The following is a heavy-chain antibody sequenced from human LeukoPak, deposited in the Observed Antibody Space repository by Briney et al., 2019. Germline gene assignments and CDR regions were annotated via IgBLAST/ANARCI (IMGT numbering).Heavy chain of an antibody. CDR2: INSDGSNT. Sequence: GGSLRLSCAASGFTFSSYWMHWVRQAPGKGLVWVSRINSDGSNTNYADSVKGRFTISRDNAKNTLYLQMNSLRAEDTAVYYCAREGYGDYASDYWGQGTPVTVSS. CDR3: AREGYGDYASDY. CDR1: GFTFSSYW. D-gene: IGHD4-17*01. J-gene: IGHJ4*02. V-gene: IGHV3-74*01.